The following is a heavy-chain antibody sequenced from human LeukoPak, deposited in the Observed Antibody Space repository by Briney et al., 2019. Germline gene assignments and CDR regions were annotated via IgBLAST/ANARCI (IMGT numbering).Heavy chain of an antibody. J-gene: IGHJ4*02. Sequence: GGSLRLFCAASGFTFSSYSMNWVRQAPGKGLEWVSSISSSSSYIYYADSVKGRFTISRDNAKNSLYLQMNSLRAEDTAVYYCARESLPIVVVPAAIGYWGQGTLVTVSS. CDR3: ARESLPIVVVPAAIGY. V-gene: IGHV3-21*01. CDR2: ISSSSSYI. D-gene: IGHD2-2*01. CDR1: GFTFSSYS.